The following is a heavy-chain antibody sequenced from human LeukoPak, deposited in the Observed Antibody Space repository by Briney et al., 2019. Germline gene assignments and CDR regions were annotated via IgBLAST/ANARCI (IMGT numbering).Heavy chain of an antibody. J-gene: IGHJ6*03. CDR2: IYTSGST. CDR3: ARDEWFGELLPNYYYYYMDV. V-gene: IGHV4-4*07. CDR1: GGSISSYY. D-gene: IGHD3-10*01. Sequence: PSETLSLTCTVSGGSISSYYWSWIRQPAGKGLEWIGRIYTSGSTNYNPSLKSRVTMSVDTSKNQFSLKLSSVTAADTAVYYCARDEWFGELLPNYYYYYMDVWGKGTTVTVSS.